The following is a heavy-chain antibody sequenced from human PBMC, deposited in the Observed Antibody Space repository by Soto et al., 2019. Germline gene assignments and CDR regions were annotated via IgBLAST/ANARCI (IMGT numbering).Heavy chain of an antibody. CDR2: IYYSGST. CDR3: ARPRGMATVDFDC. D-gene: IGHD4-4*01. V-gene: IGHV4-39*01. Sequence: QLQLQESGPGLVKPSETLSLTCTVSGGSISSSSYDWGWIRQPPWKWLEWIGSIYYSGSTYYNPSLKSRVTLSVDTSTNQFSRKLSSVTAGDTAVYYCARPRGMATVDFDCWGQGTLVTVSS. CDR1: GGSISSSSYD. J-gene: IGHJ4*02.